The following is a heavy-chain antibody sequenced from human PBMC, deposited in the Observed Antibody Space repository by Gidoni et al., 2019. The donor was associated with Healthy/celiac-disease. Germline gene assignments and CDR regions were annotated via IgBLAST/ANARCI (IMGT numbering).Heavy chain of an antibody. CDR3: AKDPTYYDILTGYYAKYYYYGMDV. CDR1: GFTFSSYG. J-gene: IGHJ6*02. D-gene: IGHD3-9*01. CDR2: ISYDGSNK. Sequence: QVQLVESGGGVVQPGRSLRLSCAASGFTFSSYGMHWVRQAPGKGLEWVAVISYDGSNKYYADSVKGRFTISRDNSKNTLYLQMNSLRAEDTAVYYCAKDPTYYDILTGYYAKYYYYGMDVWGQGTTVTVSS. V-gene: IGHV3-30*18.